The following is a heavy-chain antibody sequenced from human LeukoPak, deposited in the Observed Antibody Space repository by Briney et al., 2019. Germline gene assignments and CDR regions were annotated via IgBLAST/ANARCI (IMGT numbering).Heavy chain of an antibody. Sequence: PSETLSLTCTVSGGSISSSSYYWGWIRQPPGKGLEWIGTVYHSGSTYYNPSLKSRVTISLDTSKNHFSLKLNSVTAADTAVYYCARGYSSVDYWGQGTQVTVSS. V-gene: IGHV4-39*02. CDR2: VYHSGST. CDR1: GGSISSSSYY. D-gene: IGHD2-21*01. CDR3: ARGYSSVDY. J-gene: IGHJ4*02.